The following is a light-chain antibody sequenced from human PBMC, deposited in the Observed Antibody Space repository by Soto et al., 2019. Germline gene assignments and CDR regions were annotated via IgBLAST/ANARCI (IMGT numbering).Light chain of an antibody. Sequence: EIVMTQSPATLSVSPGERATLSCRASQRLSSNLAWYQQKPGQAPRFLMYGVSTRATGIPARFSGSGSGTEFTLTISGLQSEDFAIYYCQQYNNWPWTFGQGTKVDIK. V-gene: IGKV3-15*01. CDR3: QQYNNWPWT. CDR1: QRLSSN. J-gene: IGKJ1*01. CDR2: GVS.